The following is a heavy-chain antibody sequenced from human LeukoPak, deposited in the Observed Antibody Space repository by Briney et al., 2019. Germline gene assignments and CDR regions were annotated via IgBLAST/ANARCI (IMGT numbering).Heavy chain of an antibody. V-gene: IGHV1-24*01. CDR3: ATVPYRHMIVVNYFDY. Sequence: ASVKVSCKVSGYTLTELSMHWVRQAPGKGLEWMGGFDSEDGETIYAQKFQGRVTMTEDTSTDTAYMELSSLRSEDTAVYYCATVPYRHMIVVNYFDYWGQGTLVTVSS. CDR1: GYTLTELS. J-gene: IGHJ4*02. CDR2: FDSEDGET. D-gene: IGHD3-22*01.